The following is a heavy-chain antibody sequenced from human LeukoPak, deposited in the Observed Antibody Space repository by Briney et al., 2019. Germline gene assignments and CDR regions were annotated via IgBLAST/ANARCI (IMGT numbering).Heavy chain of an antibody. CDR1: GGSISSYY. CDR2: IYYSGST. V-gene: IGHV4-59*01. J-gene: IGHJ5*02. CDR3: ARGGKGYSYGPGSNWFDP. Sequence: PSETLSLTCTVSGGSISSYYWSWIRQPPGKGLEWIGYIYYSGSTNYNPSLKSRVTISVDTSKNQFSLKLSSVTAADTAVYYCARGGKGYSYGPGSNWFDPWGQGTLVTVSS. D-gene: IGHD5-18*01.